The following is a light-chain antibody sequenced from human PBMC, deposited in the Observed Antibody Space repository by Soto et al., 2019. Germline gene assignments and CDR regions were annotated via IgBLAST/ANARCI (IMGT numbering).Light chain of an antibody. CDR3: QKYNSARWT. V-gene: IGKV1-27*01. J-gene: IGKJ1*01. Sequence: DIQMTQSPSSLSSSVGDRATITCRASQGISNYLAWYQQKPGKVPKLLIYAASTFQSGVPSRFSGSGSGSDFTLTIISLQPEDVATYYCQKYNSARWTFGQGTNVEIK. CDR1: QGISNY. CDR2: AAS.